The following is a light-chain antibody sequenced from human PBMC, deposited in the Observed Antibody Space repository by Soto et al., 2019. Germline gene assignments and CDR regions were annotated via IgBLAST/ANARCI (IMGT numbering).Light chain of an antibody. Sequence: DIQMTQSPSTLSASVGDRVTITCRASQSIPGWLAWYQQKPGKAPKLLIYKASSLQSGVPSRFSGSGSGKELTLPISSLQPDDFATYYCQQYNSYPRTFGQGTTVALK. J-gene: IGKJ1*01. V-gene: IGKV1-5*03. CDR2: KAS. CDR1: QSIPGW. CDR3: QQYNSYPRT.